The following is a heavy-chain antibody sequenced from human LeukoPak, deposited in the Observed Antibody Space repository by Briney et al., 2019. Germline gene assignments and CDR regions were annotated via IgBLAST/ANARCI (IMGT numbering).Heavy chain of an antibody. CDR3: ITPENSPLYYYYGMDV. CDR1: GFTFSNAW. V-gene: IGHV3-15*01. Sequence: GGSLRLSCAASGFTFSNAWMSWVRQAPGKGLEWVGRIKSKTDGGTTDYAAPVKGRFTISRDDSKNTLYLQMNSLKTEDTAVYYCITPENSPLYYYYGMDVWGQGTTVTVSS. D-gene: IGHD6-6*01. CDR2: IKSKTDGGTT. J-gene: IGHJ6*02.